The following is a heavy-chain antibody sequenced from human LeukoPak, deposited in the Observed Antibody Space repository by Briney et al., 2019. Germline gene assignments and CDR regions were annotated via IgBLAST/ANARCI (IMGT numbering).Heavy chain of an antibody. CDR1: GASVRDYY. Sequence: SETLSLTCSVSGASVRDYYWSWIWQSPGKGLEWIAYTSYSGDADYNPSLRSRVAMSIDTTNNQFSLRLTSVTAADTAVYYCARHAPGYSSGRFDPCGQGILVTVSS. J-gene: IGHJ5*02. CDR2: TSYSGDA. V-gene: IGHV4-59*08. CDR3: ARHAPGYSSGRFDP. D-gene: IGHD3-22*01.